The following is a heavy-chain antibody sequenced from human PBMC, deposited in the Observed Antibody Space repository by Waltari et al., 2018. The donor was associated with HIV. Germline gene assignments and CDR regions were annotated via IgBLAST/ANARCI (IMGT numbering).Heavy chain of an antibody. J-gene: IGHJ3*02. V-gene: IGHV3-7*01. CDR2: IKQDGSEK. CDR1: GFSLCSYW. D-gene: IGHD1-1*01. Sequence: EVQLVESRGGLVQPGGCLRLSCAASGFSLCSYWMSWVRQAPGKGLEWVANIKQDGSEKYYVDSVKGRFTISRDNAKNSLYLQMNSLRAEDTAVYYCARDNWNDGLDIWGQGTMVTVSS. CDR3: ARDNWNDGLDI.